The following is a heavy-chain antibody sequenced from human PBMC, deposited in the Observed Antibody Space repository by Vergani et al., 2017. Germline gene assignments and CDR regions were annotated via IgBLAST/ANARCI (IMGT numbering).Heavy chain of an antibody. CDR1: GDSVISTDYH. J-gene: IGHJ4*02. D-gene: IGHD2-15*01. Sequence: QVQLQESGPGLVKPSETLSLTCTVSGDSVISTDYHWGWIRQPPGKGLEWIGSMGYSGSSSSNPSLESRMSISFEKPKNQFTLRLTSVTAADTAVYYCAGKGGACRAAYCHSYDFWGPGTLVGVSS. CDR2: MGYSGSS. CDR3: AGKGGACRAAYCHSYDF. V-gene: IGHV4-39*01.